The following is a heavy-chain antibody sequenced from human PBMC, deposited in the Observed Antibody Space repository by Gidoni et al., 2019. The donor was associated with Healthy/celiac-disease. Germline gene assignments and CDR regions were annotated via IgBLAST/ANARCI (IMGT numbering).Heavy chain of an antibody. D-gene: IGHD5-18*01. CDR3: TRHTAMVPFDY. J-gene: IGHJ4*02. V-gene: IGHV3-73*01. CDR1: GFTFSVSA. CDR2: IRSKANSYAT. Sequence: EVQLVESGGGLVQPGGSRKLSCAASGFTFSVSAMHWVRKASGKGLEWVGRIRSKANSYATAYAASVKGRFTISRDGSKNTAYLQMNSLKTEDTAVYYCTRHTAMVPFDYWGQGTLVTVSS.